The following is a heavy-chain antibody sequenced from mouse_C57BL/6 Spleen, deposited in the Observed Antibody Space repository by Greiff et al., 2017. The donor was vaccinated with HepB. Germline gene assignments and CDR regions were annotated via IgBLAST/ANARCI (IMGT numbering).Heavy chain of an antibody. V-gene: IGHV1-69*01. Sequence: VQLQQSGAELVMPGASVKLSCKASGYTFTSYWMHWVKQRPGQGLEWIGEIDPSDSYTNYNQKFKGKSTLTVDKSSSTAYMQLSSLTSEDSAVYYCARWGYYAYDAWFAYWGQGTLVTVSA. CDR1: GYTFTSYW. D-gene: IGHD2-2*01. CDR3: ARWGYYAYDAWFAY. J-gene: IGHJ3*01. CDR2: IDPSDSYT.